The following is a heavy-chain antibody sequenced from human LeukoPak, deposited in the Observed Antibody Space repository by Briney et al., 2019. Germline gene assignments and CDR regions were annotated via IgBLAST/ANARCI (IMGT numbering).Heavy chain of an antibody. CDR3: ARGSMYELDY. Sequence: PGGSLRLSCAASRFTFSSSAMSWVRQAPGKGLECVSTISASGDRTYYADSVKGRFTISRDNAKNTLYLQMNSLRVEDTAVYYCARGSMYELDYWGQGTLVTV. CDR1: RFTFSSSA. V-gene: IGHV3-23*01. CDR2: ISASGDRT. J-gene: IGHJ4*02. D-gene: IGHD3-10*01.